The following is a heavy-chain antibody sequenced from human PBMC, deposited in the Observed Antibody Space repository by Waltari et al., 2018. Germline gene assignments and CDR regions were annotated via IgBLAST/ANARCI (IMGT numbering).Heavy chain of an antibody. CDR2: IHSRGST. CDR1: GGSISSDKYY. J-gene: IGHJ6*02. V-gene: IGHV4-61*02. Sequence: QVQLQESGPGLVKPSQTLSLTCAVSGGSISSDKYYWAWIRQPAGKAVEWIGRIHSRGSTDFNPSLKSRVTIPFDTSKNQFSLKLTSVTAADAAVYYCAREGDIGVNRGTYGLDVWGQGTTVTVSS. D-gene: IGHD2-15*01. CDR3: AREGDIGVNRGTYGLDV.